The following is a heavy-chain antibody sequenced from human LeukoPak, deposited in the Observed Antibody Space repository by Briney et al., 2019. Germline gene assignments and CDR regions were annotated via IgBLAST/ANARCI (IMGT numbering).Heavy chain of an antibody. V-gene: IGHV4-39*07. D-gene: IGHD5-24*01. CDR2: IYYSGST. CDR1: GGSISSNSYY. Sequence: SETLSLTCAVSGGSISSNSYYWGWIRQPPGKGLEWIGSIYYSGSTYYNPSLKSRVTISVDTSKNQFSLKLSSVTAADTAVYYCARVTPEVEMATYFDYWGQGTLVTVSS. CDR3: ARVTPEVEMATYFDY. J-gene: IGHJ4*02.